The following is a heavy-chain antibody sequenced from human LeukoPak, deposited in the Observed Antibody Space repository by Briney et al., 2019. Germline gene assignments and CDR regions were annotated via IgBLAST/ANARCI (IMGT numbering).Heavy chain of an antibody. V-gene: IGHV3-20*04. CDR2: INWYGDRT. CDR3: ARKNWYFDL. J-gene: IGHJ2*01. Sequence: GGSLTLSCAASGFTFADYGMSWVRQAPGKGMEGISGINWYGDRTGYADSVQGRFNISRDNAKNSLYLQMNSLRAEDTALYYCARKNWYFDLWGRGTLVTVSS. CDR1: GFTFADYG.